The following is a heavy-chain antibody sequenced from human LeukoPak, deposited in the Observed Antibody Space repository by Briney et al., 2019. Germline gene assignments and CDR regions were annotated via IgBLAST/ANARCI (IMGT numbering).Heavy chain of an antibody. CDR1: GFTFSSHE. V-gene: IGHV3-48*03. CDR3: ARDSYSSGWYLVFDY. J-gene: IGHJ4*02. CDR2: ISSSGSTI. Sequence: PGGSLRLSCAASGFTFSSHEMNWVRQAPGKGLEWVSYISSSGSTIYYADSVKGRFTISRDNAKNSLYLQMNSLRAEDTAVYYCARDSYSSGWYLVFDYWGQGTLVTVSS. D-gene: IGHD6-19*01.